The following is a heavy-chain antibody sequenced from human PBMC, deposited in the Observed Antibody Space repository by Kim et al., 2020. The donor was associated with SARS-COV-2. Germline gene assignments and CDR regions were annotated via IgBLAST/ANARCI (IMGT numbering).Heavy chain of an antibody. CDR3: ARARYGSYWADY. Sequence: ASVKVSCKASGYTFTGYYMHWVRQAPGQGLEWMGRINPNSGGTNYAQKFQGRVTMTRDTSISTAYMELSRLRSDDTAVYYCARARYGSYWADYWGQGTLVTVSS. CDR1: GYTFTGYY. CDR2: INPNSGGT. V-gene: IGHV1-2*06. J-gene: IGHJ4*02. D-gene: IGHD1-26*01.